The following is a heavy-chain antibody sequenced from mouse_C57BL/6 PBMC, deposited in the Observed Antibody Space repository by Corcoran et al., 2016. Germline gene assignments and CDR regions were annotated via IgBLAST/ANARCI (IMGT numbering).Heavy chain of an antibody. Sequence: QIQLVQSGPELKKPGETVKISCKASGYTFTTYGMSWVKQAPGKGLKWMGWINTYSGVPTYADDFKGRFAFSLETSASTAYLQINNLKNEDTATYFCAKGYYYGSSHYFDYWGQGTTLTVSS. V-gene: IGHV9-3*01. D-gene: IGHD1-1*01. CDR3: AKGYYYGSSHYFDY. CDR2: INTYSGVP. CDR1: GYTFTTYG. J-gene: IGHJ2*01.